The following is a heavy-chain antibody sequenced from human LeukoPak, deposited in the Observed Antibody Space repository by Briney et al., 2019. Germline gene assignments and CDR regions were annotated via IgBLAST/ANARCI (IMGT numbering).Heavy chain of an antibody. Sequence: PGGSLRLSCAASGFTFSSYAMSWVRQAPGKGLEWVSGSTGSGGSTYYADSVKGRFSISRDNSKNTLYLQMNSLRAEDTAVYYCAKGRSEDYYESSGYWGQGTLVTVSP. D-gene: IGHD3-22*01. J-gene: IGHJ4*02. CDR2: STGSGGST. CDR3: AKGRSEDYYESSGY. V-gene: IGHV3-23*01. CDR1: GFTFSSYA.